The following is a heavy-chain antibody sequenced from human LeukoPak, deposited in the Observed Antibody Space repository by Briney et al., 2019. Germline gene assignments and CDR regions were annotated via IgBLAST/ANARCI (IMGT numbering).Heavy chain of an antibody. D-gene: IGHD2-2*01. CDR1: GYTFTSYD. CDR3: ARKGVPAAHYYYYGMDV. V-gene: IGHV1-8*01. Sequence: ASVKVPCKASGYTFTSYDINWVRQATGQGLEWMGWMNPNSGNTGYAQKFQGRVTMTRNTSISTAYMELSSLRSEDTAVYYCARKGVPAAHYYYYGMDVWGQGTTVTVSS. CDR2: MNPNSGNT. J-gene: IGHJ6*02.